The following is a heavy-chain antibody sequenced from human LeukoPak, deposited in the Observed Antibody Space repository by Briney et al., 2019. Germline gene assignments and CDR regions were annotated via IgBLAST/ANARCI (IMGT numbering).Heavy chain of an antibody. J-gene: IGHJ4*02. D-gene: IGHD3-9*01. CDR3: ARESEFDATGYLY. CDR2: IYYSGST. Sequence: SETLSLTCTVSGGSISSSSYYWGWIRQPPGKGLEGIGSIYYSGSTYYNPSLKSRVTMSVDTSKNHFSVKLSSVTAADTAVYYCARESEFDATGYLYWGQGILVTVSS. V-gene: IGHV4-39*02. CDR1: GGSISSSSYY.